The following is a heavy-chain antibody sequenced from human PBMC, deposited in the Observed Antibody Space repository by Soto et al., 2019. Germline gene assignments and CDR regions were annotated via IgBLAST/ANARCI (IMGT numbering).Heavy chain of an antibody. V-gene: IGHV1-8*01. CDR2: MNPNSGNT. J-gene: IGHJ6*02. Sequence: ASVKVSCKASGYTFTSYDINWVRQATGQGFEYLGWMNPNSGNTGYAEKFQGRVTMTTDTSTSTAHMELRSLRSDDTAVYYCAREGQAPYYYYGMDVWGQGTAVTVSS. CDR3: AREGQAPYYYYGMDV. CDR1: GYTFTSYD.